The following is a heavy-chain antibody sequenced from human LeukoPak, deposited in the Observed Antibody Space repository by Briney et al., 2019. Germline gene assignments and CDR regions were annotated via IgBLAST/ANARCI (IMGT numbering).Heavy chain of an antibody. CDR2: MNPNSGNT. V-gene: IGHV1-8*01. J-gene: IGHJ5*02. D-gene: IGHD3-10*01. CDR3: ARGPLYYYGSGSYYNVGFDP. Sequence: ASVKVSCKASGYTFTSYDINWVRQATGQGLEWVGWMNPNSGNTGYAQKFQGRVTMTRNTSISTAYMELSSLRSEDTAVYYCARGPLYYYGSGSYYNVGFDPWGQGTLVTVSS. CDR1: GYTFTSYD.